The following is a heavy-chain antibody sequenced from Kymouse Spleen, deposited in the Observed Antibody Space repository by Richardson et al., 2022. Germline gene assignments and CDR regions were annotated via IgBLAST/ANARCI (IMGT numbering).Heavy chain of an antibody. D-gene: IGHD3-9*01. CDR2: IYYSGST. CDR3: ARALLRYFDWLFPYYYYYYGMDV. V-gene: IGHV4-31*03. Sequence: QVQLQESGPGLVKPSQTLSLTCTVSGGSISSGGYYWSWIRQHPGKGLEWIGYIYYSGSTYYNPSLKSRVTISVDTSKNQFSLKLSSVTAADTAVYYCARALLRYFDWLFPYYYYYYGMDVWGQGTTVTVSS. CDR1: GGSISSGGYY. J-gene: IGHJ6*02.